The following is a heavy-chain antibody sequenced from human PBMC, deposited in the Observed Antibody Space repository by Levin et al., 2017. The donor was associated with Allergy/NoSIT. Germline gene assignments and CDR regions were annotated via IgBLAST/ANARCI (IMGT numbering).Heavy chain of an antibody. CDR2: MNPNSGNT. D-gene: IGHD3-3*01. V-gene: IGHV1-8*01. J-gene: IGHJ6*02. Sequence: GESLKISCKASGYTFTSYDINWVRQATGQGLEWMGWMNPNSGNTGYAQKFQGRVTMTRNTSISTAYMELSSLRSEDTAVYYCARSAPYYDFWSGYSHQGMDVWGQGTTVTVSS. CDR3: ARSAPYYDFWSGYSHQGMDV. CDR1: GYTFTSYD.